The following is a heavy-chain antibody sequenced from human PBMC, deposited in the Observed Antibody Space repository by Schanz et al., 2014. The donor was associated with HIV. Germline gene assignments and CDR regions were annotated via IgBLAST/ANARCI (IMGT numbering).Heavy chain of an antibody. J-gene: IGHJ4*02. V-gene: IGHV3-30*18. D-gene: IGHD1-1*01. CDR1: EFIFSSYG. CDR2: ISYDGSNK. Sequence: QVQVVESGGGVVQPGRSLRLSCAASEFIFSSYGIHWVRQAPGKGLEWVAVISYDGSNKYYADSVKGRFTISRDNSKNTLYLQMNSLRAEDTAVYYCAKRRDSGYAYFDYWGQGTLVTVSS. CDR3: AKRRDSGYAYFDY.